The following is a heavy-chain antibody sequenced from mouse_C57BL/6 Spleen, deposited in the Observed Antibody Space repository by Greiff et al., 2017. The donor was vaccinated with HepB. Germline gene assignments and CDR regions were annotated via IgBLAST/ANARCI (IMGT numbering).Heavy chain of an antibody. CDR1: GFTFSSYA. Sequence: EVMLVESGGGLVKPGGSLKLSCAASGFTFSSYAMSWVRQTPEKRLEWVATISDGGSYTYYPDNVKGRFTISRDNAKNNLYLQMSHLKSEDTAMYYCARAGNYYGSSSGYFDYWGQGTTLTVSS. CDR2: ISDGGSYT. D-gene: IGHD1-1*01. CDR3: ARAGNYYGSSSGYFDY. J-gene: IGHJ2*01. V-gene: IGHV5-4*03.